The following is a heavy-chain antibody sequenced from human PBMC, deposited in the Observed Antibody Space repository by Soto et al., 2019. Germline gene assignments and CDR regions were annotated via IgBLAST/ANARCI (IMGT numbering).Heavy chain of an antibody. D-gene: IGHD2-21*01. CDR2: IFFSGST. CDR3: ATGNACEVLLAY. CDR1: GSSIQTCGHQ. Sequence: PSETLSLTFIFVGSSIQTCGHQSTAVCQLPGKGPGCIGYIFFSGSTYADPSLESRLAISIDNTHDEFSLKLSSVAAADSAVYYCATGNACEVLLAYWGQGTLVTVSS. V-gene: IGHV4-31*03. J-gene: IGHJ4*02.